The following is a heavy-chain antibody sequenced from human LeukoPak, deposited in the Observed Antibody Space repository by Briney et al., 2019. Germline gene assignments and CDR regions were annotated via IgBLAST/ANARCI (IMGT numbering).Heavy chain of an antibody. V-gene: IGHV4-34*01. CDR2: INHGGST. CDR1: GGSFSGYY. CDR3: ARERARIAARTPRDYYYYMDV. D-gene: IGHD6-6*01. Sequence: PSETLSLTCAVYGGSFSGYYWSWIRQPPGKGLEWIGEINHGGSTNYNPSLKSRVTISVDTSKNQFSLKLSSVTAADTAVYYCARERARIAARTPRDYYYYMDVWGKGTTVTVSS. J-gene: IGHJ6*03.